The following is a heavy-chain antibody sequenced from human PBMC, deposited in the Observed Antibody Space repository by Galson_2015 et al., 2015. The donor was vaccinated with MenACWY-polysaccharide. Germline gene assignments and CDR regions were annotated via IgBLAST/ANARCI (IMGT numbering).Heavy chain of an antibody. D-gene: IGHD5-12*01. CDR2: IYPGDSDT. V-gene: IGHV5-51*01. CDR3: ARQHPIVATLPYDAFDI. J-gene: IGHJ3*02. CDR1: GYSFTSYW. Sequence: QSGAEVKKPGESLKISCKGSGYSFTSYWIGWVRQMPGKGLEWMGIIYPGDSDTRYSPSFQSQVTVSADKSISTAYLQWSSLKASDTAMYYCARQHPIVATLPYDAFDIWGQGTMVTVSS.